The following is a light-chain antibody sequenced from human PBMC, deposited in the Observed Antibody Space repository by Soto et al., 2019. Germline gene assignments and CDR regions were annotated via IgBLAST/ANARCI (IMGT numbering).Light chain of an antibody. CDR2: WAS. CDR1: QSVLYSSNNKNY. J-gene: IGKJ4*01. V-gene: IGKV4-1*01. Sequence: DIVMTQSPDSLAVILGERATINCKSSQSVLYSSNNKNYLAWYQQKPGQPPKLLIYWASIRESGVTDRFSGSGSGTDFTLTISSLQAEDVAVYYCQQYYSIPVTFGGGTKVEIK. CDR3: QQYYSIPVT.